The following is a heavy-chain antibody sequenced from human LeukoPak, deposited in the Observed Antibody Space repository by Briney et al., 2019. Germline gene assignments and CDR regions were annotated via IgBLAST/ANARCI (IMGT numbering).Heavy chain of an antibody. CDR2: MNPNSGNT. Sequence: GASVKVSCKASGYTFTSYDINWVRQATGQGLEWMGWMNPNSGNTGYAQKFQGRVTITRNTSISTAYMELSSLRSEDTAVYHCAKRGYTYGDFDYWGQGTLVTVSS. V-gene: IGHV1-8*03. CDR3: AKRGYTYGDFDY. CDR1: GYTFTSYD. J-gene: IGHJ4*02. D-gene: IGHD5-18*01.